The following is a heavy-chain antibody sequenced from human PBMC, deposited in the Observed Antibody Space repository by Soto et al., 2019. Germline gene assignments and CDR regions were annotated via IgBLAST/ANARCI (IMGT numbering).Heavy chain of an antibody. V-gene: IGHV3-21*01. J-gene: IGHJ6*02. CDR3: ARGIAVAGRGYYGMDV. Sequence: EVQLVESGGGLVKPGGSLRLSCAASGFTFSSYSMNWVRQAPGKGLEWVSSISSSSSYIYYADSVKGRFTISRDNAKNSLYLQMNSLRAEDTAVYYCARGIAVAGRGYYGMDVWGQGTMVTVSS. D-gene: IGHD6-19*01. CDR1: GFTFSSYS. CDR2: ISSSSSYI.